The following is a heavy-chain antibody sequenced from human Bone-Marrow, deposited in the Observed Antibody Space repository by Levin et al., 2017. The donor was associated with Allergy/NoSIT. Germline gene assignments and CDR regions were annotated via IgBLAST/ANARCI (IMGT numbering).Heavy chain of an antibody. Sequence: GGSLRLSCSGSGFTFNNYAMHWVRQAPGKGLEYVSAVSSNGISTYYADSVKGRFTISRDNSKNTLYLQMSSLGSEDTAVYYCVRAVSTVTTVDNWFDPWGQGNLVTVSS. CDR1: GFTFNNYA. D-gene: IGHD4-17*01. CDR2: VSSNGIST. J-gene: IGHJ5*02. CDR3: VRAVSTVTTVDNWFDP. V-gene: IGHV3-64D*06.